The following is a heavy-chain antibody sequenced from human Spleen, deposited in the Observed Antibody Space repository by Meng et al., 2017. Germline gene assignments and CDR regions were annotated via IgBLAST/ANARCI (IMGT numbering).Heavy chain of an antibody. CDR2: IYYSGST. CDR1: GGSISSYY. Sequence: GSLRLSCTVSGGSISSYYWSWVRQPPGKGLEWIGYIYYSGSTNYNPSLKSRVTISVDTSKNQFSLKLNSLTAADTAVYYCARASAPHYFAYWGQGTLVTVSS. V-gene: IGHV4-59*01. J-gene: IGHJ4*02. CDR3: ARASAPHYFAY. D-gene: IGHD6-6*01.